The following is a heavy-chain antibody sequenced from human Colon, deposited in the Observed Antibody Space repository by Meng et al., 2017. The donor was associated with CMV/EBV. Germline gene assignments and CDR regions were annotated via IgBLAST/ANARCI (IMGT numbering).Heavy chain of an antibody. CDR1: GFTFSSFA. D-gene: IGHD5-18*01. V-gene: IGHV3-23*01. Sequence: GGSLRLSCAASGFTFSSFAMTWVRQAPGKGLEWVSTIDSSHRTYYADSVKGRFTISRDDSMNTLHLQMTSLRAEDTAVYYCAKSLVDTAMDLDEWSQETLGTVSS. CDR2: IDSSHRT. J-gene: IGHJ4*02. CDR3: AKSLVDTAMDLDE.